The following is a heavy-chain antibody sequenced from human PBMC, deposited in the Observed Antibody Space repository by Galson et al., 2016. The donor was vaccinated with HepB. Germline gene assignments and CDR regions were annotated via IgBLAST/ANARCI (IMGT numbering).Heavy chain of an antibody. J-gene: IGHJ4*02. Sequence: SLRLSCAASGFTFSSYDMNWVRQAPGKGLQWVSYISSSHTIYYADSVRGRFAISRDNTDKSLYLHMTSLRVEDTALYYCVRNVRTYETTTGFSQGQHFDYWGRGTQVTVSS. CDR1: GFTFSSYD. D-gene: IGHD4-17*01. CDR2: ISSSHTI. CDR3: VRNVRTYETTTGFSQGQHFDY. V-gene: IGHV3-48*03.